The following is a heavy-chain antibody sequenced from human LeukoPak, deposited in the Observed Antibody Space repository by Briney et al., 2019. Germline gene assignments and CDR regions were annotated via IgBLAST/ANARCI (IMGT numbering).Heavy chain of an antibody. Sequence: ASVKVSCKASGGTFSSYAISWVRQAPGQGLDWMGWINPKSGDTDSAQKFQGRVTMTRDTSLNTVYMELGRLRSDDTAVFYCARSGERGGWDWGQGTLVTVSS. CDR2: INPKSGDT. J-gene: IGHJ4*02. D-gene: IGHD5-12*01. CDR3: ARSGERGGWD. V-gene: IGHV1-2*02. CDR1: GGTFSSYA.